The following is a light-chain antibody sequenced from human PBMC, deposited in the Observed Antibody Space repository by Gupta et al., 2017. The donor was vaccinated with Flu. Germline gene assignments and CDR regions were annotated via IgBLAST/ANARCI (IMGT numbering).Light chain of an antibody. V-gene: IGLV1-51*02. J-gene: IGLJ3*02. Sequence: KVTISCSGSSSNIGNNYVSWYQQLPGTAPKLLSYENDKRPSGIPDRFSGSRSDTSAKLGITGLLTGDEADYYGGTWDSSLSGWGFGGGTTLNVL. CDR1: SSNIGNNY. CDR2: END. CDR3: GTWDSSLSGWG.